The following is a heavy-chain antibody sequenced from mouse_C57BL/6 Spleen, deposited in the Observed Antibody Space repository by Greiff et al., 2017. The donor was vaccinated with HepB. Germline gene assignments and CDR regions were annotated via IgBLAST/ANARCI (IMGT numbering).Heavy chain of an antibody. CDR3: ARFLSMEYPY. CDR2: IHPNSGST. V-gene: IGHV1-64*01. Sequence: QVHVKQPGAELVKPGASVKLSCKASGYTFTSYWMHWVKQRPGQGLEWIGMIHPNSGSTNYNEKFKSKATLTVDKSSSTAYMQLSSLTSEDSAVYYCARFLSMEYPYWGQGTTLTVSS. D-gene: IGHD2-10*02. CDR1: GYTFTSYW. J-gene: IGHJ2*01.